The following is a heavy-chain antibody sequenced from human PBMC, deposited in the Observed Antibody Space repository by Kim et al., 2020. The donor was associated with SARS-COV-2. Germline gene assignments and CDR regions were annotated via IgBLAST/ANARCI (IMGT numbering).Heavy chain of an antibody. D-gene: IGHD3-9*01. CDR2: LYYSGST. CDR3: VTGVGWLPVH. V-gene: IGHV4-59*11. J-gene: IGHJ4*02. Sequence: SETLSLTCSASGGSISDHYWNWVRQPPGRGLEWIGYLYYSGSTKYNPSLKGRVTISADTSKNQFSLKLNSVTAADTAIYYCVTGVGWLPVHWGQGTLVTV. CDR1: GGSISDHY.